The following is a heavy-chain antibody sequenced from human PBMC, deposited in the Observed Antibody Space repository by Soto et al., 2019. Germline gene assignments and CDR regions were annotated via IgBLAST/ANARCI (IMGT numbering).Heavy chain of an antibody. CDR1: GGSINSGDYH. Sequence: SETLSLTCTVSGGSINSGDYHWSWIRQSPGKGLEWIGAIYYSGSTYYNPSLKSRIRISVDTSKNQFSLKVNSVTAADTAVYYCARGREFDYWSQGTLVTVSS. V-gene: IGHV4-30-4*01. J-gene: IGHJ4*02. CDR2: IYYSGST. CDR3: ARGREFDY.